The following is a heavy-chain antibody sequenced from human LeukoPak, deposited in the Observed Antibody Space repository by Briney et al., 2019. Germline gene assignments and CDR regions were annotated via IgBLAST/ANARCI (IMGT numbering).Heavy chain of an antibody. D-gene: IGHD1-7*01. J-gene: IGHJ6*02. CDR3: ARLPPRNYRSVHYYYGMDV. V-gene: IGHV1-8*01. Sequence: PGASVKVSCKASGYTFTSYDINWVRQATGQGLEWMGWMNPNSGNTGYAQKFQGGVTMTRNTSISTAYMELSSLRSEDTAVYYCARLPPRNYRSVHYYYGMDVWGQGTTVTVSS. CDR2: MNPNSGNT. CDR1: GYTFTSYD.